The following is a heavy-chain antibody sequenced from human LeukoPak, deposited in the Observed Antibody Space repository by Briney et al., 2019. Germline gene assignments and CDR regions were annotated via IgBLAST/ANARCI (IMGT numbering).Heavy chain of an antibody. V-gene: IGHV4-39*01. CDR3: ARPRAAIVNFGFDY. CDR2: IYYTGST. Sequence: KPSETLSLTCTVSGDSISSSSYSWGWIRQPPGKGLEWIGSIYYTGSTYYNPSLKSRVTISVDTSKNQFSLKLSSVTAADTAVYYCARPRAAIVNFGFDYWGQGTLVTVSS. CDR1: GDSISSSSYS. D-gene: IGHD5-18*01. J-gene: IGHJ4*02.